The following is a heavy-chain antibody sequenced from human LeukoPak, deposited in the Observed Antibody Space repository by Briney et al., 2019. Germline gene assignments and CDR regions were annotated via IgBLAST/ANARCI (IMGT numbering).Heavy chain of an antibody. D-gene: IGHD4-23*01. J-gene: IGHJ4*02. CDR2: ITHSGST. Sequence: SGTLSLTCAVYGGSFSGYYWTWIRQPPGKGLEWIGEITHSGSTNYNPSLKSRVTISVDTSKNQFSLNLSSVTAADTAVYYCARENYGGNSGLDYWGQGTLVTVSS. V-gene: IGHV4-34*01. CDR1: GGSFSGYY. CDR3: ARENYGGNSGLDY.